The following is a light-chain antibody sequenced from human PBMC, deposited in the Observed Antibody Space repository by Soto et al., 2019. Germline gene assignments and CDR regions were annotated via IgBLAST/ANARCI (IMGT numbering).Light chain of an antibody. CDR1: SSDVAAYDY. CDR2: DVT. CDR3: CSYAGSYSFYV. Sequence: QSVLTQPRSVSGSPGQSVTISCTGTSSDVAAYDYVTWYQQHPGKAPKLMIYDVTKRPPGVPDRFSGSRSGNTASLTISGLQAEDEADYYCCSYAGSYSFYVFGSGTKGTVL. J-gene: IGLJ1*01. V-gene: IGLV2-11*01.